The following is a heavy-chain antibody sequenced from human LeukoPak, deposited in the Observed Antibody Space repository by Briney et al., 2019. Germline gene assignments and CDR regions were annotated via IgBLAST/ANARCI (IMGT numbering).Heavy chain of an antibody. CDR2: INPRDGST. J-gene: IGHJ4*02. CDR1: GYTFTNYY. D-gene: IGHD2-21*02. Sequence: ASEKVSRKASGYTFTNYYVHWVRQAPGQGLEWMGVINPRDGSTSYAQKFQGRVTMTRDTSTSTVYMELSSLTSDDTAVYYCARDQVVTAFLEFDYWGRGTLVTVSS. V-gene: IGHV1-46*01. CDR3: ARDQVVTAFLEFDY.